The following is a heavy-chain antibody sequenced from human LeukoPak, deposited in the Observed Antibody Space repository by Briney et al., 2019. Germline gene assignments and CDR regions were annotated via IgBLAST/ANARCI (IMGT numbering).Heavy chain of an antibody. J-gene: IGHJ3*02. CDR3: VRGNYDSRGYSNAFDI. V-gene: IGHV4-59*01. D-gene: IGHD3-22*01. CDR1: GASISSSY. CDR2: IYYSGIT. Sequence: SGTLSLTCTVSGASISSSYWSWIRQPPTKRLEWIAFIYYSGITNSNPSPKRPVTISADTSKNQFSLKLSSVTAADTAIYYCVRGNYDSRGYSNAFDIWGQGAKVTVSS.